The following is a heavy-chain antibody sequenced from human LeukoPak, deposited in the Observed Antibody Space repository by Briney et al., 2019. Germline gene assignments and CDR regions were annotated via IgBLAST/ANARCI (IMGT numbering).Heavy chain of an antibody. CDR3: ARVAAAGPIIFDY. CDR1: GGSISSSNW. CDR2: IYHSGTT. J-gene: IGHJ4*02. D-gene: IGHD6-13*01. Sequence: SGTLSLTCAVPGGSISSSNWWSWVRQPPGKGLEWIGEIYHSGTTNYNPSLKSRVTISVDKSKNQFSLKVTSVTAADTAVYYCARVAAAGPIIFDYWGQGTLVTVSS. V-gene: IGHV4-4*02.